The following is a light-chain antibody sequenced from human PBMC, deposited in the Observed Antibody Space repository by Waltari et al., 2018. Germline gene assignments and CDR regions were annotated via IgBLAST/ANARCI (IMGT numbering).Light chain of an antibody. J-gene: IGKJ1*01. CDR3: QQHYSSPPT. CDR1: QSVLYNSNNKNH. V-gene: IGKV4-1*01. Sequence: DIVMTQSPDSLAVSLGERAPINCKSSQSVLYNSNNKNHLAWYQQKPGQPPKLLIYWASTRESGVPDRFSGSGSGTDFTLTITSLQAEDVAVYYCQQHYSSPPTFGQGTKVEIK. CDR2: WAS.